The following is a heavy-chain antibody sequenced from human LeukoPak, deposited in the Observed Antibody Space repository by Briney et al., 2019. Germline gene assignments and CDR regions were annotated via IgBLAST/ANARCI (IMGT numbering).Heavy chain of an antibody. CDR3: AKDDAWIRFGE. J-gene: IGHJ4*02. V-gene: IGHV3-30*02. Sequence: PGESLRLSCTASAFTFSTYGIHWVRQAPGKGLEWVAFMRYDGSNKYYADSMKGRFTISRDNSKNTLYLEVISLTAEDTAVYYCAKDDAWIRFGEWSQGTLVTVSS. D-gene: IGHD3-10*01. CDR1: AFTFSTYG. CDR2: MRYDGSNK.